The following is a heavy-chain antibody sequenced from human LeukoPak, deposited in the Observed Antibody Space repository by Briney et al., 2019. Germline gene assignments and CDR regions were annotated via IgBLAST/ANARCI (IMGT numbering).Heavy chain of an antibody. J-gene: IGHJ3*02. CDR1: GGTFSSYA. CDR3: ARDGEATMVRFDI. Sequence: SVKVSCKDSGGTFSSYAISWVRQAPGQGLEWMGGIIPIFGTANYAQKFQGRVTITTDESTSTAYMELSSLRSEDTAVYYCARDGEATMVRFDIWGQGTMVTVSS. V-gene: IGHV1-69*05. D-gene: IGHD3-10*01. CDR2: IIPIFGTA.